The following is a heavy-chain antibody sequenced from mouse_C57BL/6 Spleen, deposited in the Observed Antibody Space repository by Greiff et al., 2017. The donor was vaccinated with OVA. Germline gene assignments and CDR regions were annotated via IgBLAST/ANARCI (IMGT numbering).Heavy chain of an antibody. CDR1: GFNIKDYY. V-gene: IGHV14-2*01. Sequence: VQLQQSGAELVKPGASVKLSCTASGFNIKDYYMHWVKQRTEQGLEWIGRIDPEDGETKYAPKFQGKATITADTSSNTAYLQLGSLTSEDTAVYYCAPWDPWFAYWGQGTLVTVSA. CDR3: APWDPWFAY. D-gene: IGHD4-1*01. CDR2: IDPEDGET. J-gene: IGHJ3*01.